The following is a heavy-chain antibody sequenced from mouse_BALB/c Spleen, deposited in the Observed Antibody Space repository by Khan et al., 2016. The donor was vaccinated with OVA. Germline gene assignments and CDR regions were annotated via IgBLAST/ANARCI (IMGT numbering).Heavy chain of an antibody. CDR3: ERQPGYYEGNDMDY. J-gene: IGHJ4*01. V-gene: IGHV5-6*01. D-gene: IGHD2-3*01. Sequence: EVELVESGGDLVKPGGSLKLSCAASGFTFSSYGMSWVRQTPDKRLEWVAAISSGGSYTYYPDSLKGRFTISRDNAKNTLYLQMSSLKSEDTAMYYCERQPGYYEGNDMDYWSQGTSVTVSS. CDR2: ISSGGSYT. CDR1: GFTFSSYG.